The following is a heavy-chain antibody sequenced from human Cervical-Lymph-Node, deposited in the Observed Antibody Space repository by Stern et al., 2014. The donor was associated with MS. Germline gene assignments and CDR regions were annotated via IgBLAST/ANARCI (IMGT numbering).Heavy chain of an antibody. CDR2: IVVGSGNT. D-gene: IGHD1-7*01. Sequence: QLVQPGPEVKKPGTSVKVSCKASGFTFTSSAVQWVRQARGKRLERIGWIVVGSGNTNYAQKFQERVTITRDMSTSTAYMELSSLRSEDTAVYYCAAGNITGTTPGMDVWGQGTTVTVSS. CDR3: AAGNITGTTPGMDV. CDR1: GFTFTSSA. V-gene: IGHV1-58*01. J-gene: IGHJ6*02.